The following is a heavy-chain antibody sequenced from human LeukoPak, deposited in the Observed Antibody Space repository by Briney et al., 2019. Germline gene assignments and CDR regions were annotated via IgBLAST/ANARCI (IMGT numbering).Heavy chain of an antibody. CDR2: IYYSGSA. D-gene: IGHD6-13*01. J-gene: IGHJ2*01. CDR3: ARDVSHIAAAGYWYFDL. V-gene: IGHV4-59*01. CDR1: GGSFSGYY. Sequence: SETLSLTCAVYGGSFSGYYWSWIRQPPGKGLEWIGYIYYSGSANYNPSLQSRVTISLDTSKNQFSLKLSSVTAADTAVYYCARDVSHIAAAGYWYFDLWGRGTLVSVSS.